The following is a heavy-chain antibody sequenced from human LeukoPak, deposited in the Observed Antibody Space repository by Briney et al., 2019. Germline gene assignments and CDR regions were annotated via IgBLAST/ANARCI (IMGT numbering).Heavy chain of an antibody. CDR3: ARLRYSSSWTKYYYYMDV. D-gene: IGHD6-13*01. V-gene: IGHV4-61*02. CDR1: GGSISSGSYY. CDR2: IFPSGST. Sequence: ASETLSLTCTVSGGSISSGSYYWSWVRQPAGKGLEWIGRIFPSGSTNYNPSLKSRVTISVDTSKNQFSLKLSSVTAADTAVYYCARLRYSSSWTKYYYYMDVWGKGTTVTISS. J-gene: IGHJ6*03.